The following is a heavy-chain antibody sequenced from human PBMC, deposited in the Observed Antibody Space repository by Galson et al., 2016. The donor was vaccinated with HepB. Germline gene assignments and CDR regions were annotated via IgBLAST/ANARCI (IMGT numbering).Heavy chain of an antibody. CDR1: GFTFNDYN. Sequence: SLRLSCAASGFTFNDYNMNWVRQAPGKGLEWVSYISSSSGTIYYADSLRGRFTISRDNAKNSLYLHINSLRAEDTAVFYCARGRGSYLNSFDYWGQGTLVTVSS. CDR2: ISSSSGTI. CDR3: ARGRGSYLNSFDY. V-gene: IGHV3-48*04. J-gene: IGHJ4*02. D-gene: IGHD1-26*01.